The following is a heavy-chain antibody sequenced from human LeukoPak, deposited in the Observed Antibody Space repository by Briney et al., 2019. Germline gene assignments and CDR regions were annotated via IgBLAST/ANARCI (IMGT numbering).Heavy chain of an antibody. CDR1: GGSMSSSSYY. V-gene: IGHV4-39*07. D-gene: IGHD3-10*01. CDR2: IYYSGST. CDR3: ARDWGIYGSGSYSTFTY. J-gene: IGHJ4*02. Sequence: SETLSLTCTASGGSMSSSSYYWGWIRQPPGKGLEWIGSIYYSGSTYQNPSLKSRVTISVDTSKNQFSLKLSSVTAADTAVYYCARDWGIYGSGSYSTFTYWGQGTLVTVSP.